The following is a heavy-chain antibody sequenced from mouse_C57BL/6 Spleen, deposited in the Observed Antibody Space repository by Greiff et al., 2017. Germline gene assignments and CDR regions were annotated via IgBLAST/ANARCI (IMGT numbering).Heavy chain of an antibody. V-gene: IGHV6-3*01. J-gene: IGHJ3*01. CDR1: GFTFSNYW. CDR3: AGPSYGPFAY. CDR2: IRLKSDNYAT. Sequence: EVHLVESGGGLVQPGGSMKLSCVASGFTFSNYWMNWVRQSPEKGLEWVAQIRLKSDNYATHYAESVKGRFTISRDDSKSSVYLQMNNLRAEDTGIYYCAGPSYGPFAYWGQGTLVTVSA. D-gene: IGHD2-10*01.